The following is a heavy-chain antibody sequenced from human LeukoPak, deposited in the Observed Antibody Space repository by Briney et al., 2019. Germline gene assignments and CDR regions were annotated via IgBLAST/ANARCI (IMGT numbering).Heavy chain of an antibody. D-gene: IGHD2-21*02. CDR2: ISGSGGST. Sequence: GGSPRLSCAASGFTFSSYAMSWVRQAPGKGLEWVSAISGSGGSTYYADSVKGRFTISRDNSKNTLYLQMNSLRAEDTAVYYCASLCGGDCYSSPTDYWGQGTLVTVSS. V-gene: IGHV3-23*01. CDR1: GFTFSSYA. J-gene: IGHJ4*02. CDR3: ASLCGGDCYSSPTDY.